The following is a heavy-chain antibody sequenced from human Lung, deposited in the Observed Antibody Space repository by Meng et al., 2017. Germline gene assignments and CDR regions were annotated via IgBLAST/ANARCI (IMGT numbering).Heavy chain of an antibody. J-gene: IGHJ4*02. CDR1: GGFCSDYY. V-gene: IGHV4-34*01. CDR3: ARGPTTMAHDFDY. CDR2: INHSGST. D-gene: IGHD4-11*01. Sequence: QVQLPQWGAGLLKPSETLALTCVVSGGFCSDYYWGWIRQPPGKGLEWIGEINHSGSTNYNPSLESRATISVDTSQNNLSLKLSSVTAADSAVYYCARGPTTMAHDFDYWGQGTLVTVSS.